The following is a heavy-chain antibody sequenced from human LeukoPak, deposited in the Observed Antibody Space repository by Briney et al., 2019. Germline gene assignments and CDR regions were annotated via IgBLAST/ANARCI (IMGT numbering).Heavy chain of an antibody. CDR2: ISAYNGNT. Sequence: ASVKVSCKASGYTFTSYGISWVRQAPGQGLEWMGWISAYNGNTNYAQKLQGRVTMTTDTSTSTAYMELRSLRSDDKAVYYCARARYSSGWYAGDYWGQGTLVTVSS. CDR1: GYTFTSYG. V-gene: IGHV1-18*01. D-gene: IGHD6-19*01. J-gene: IGHJ4*02. CDR3: ARARYSSGWYAGDY.